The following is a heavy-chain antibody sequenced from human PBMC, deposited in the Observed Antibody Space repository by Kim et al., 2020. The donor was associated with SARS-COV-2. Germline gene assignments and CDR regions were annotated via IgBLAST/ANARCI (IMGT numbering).Heavy chain of an antibody. CDR2: IYWDDDK. Sequence: SGPTLVNPTQTLTLTCTFSGFSLTTNGVGVGWVRQPPGQALEWLAIIYWDDDKRYRPSLKSRLTITKDTPKNQVFLTMTNLDPADTATYFCTYRGGGSYAQGRLEFAYWGQGTLVTVSS. V-gene: IGHV2-5*02. CDR1: GFSLTTNGVG. J-gene: IGHJ4*02. D-gene: IGHD1-26*01. CDR3: TYRGGGSYAQGRLEFAY.